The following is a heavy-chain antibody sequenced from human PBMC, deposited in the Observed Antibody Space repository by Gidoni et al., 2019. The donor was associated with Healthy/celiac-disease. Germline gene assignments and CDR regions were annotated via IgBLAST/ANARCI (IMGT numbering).Heavy chain of an antibody. CDR3: ARVRLGYDFWSGYAYYYYYMDV. V-gene: IGHV4-30-4*01. D-gene: IGHD3-3*01. J-gene: IGHJ6*03. CDR1: GGSISSGDYY. CDR2: IYYSGST. Sequence: QVQLQESGPGLVKPSQTLSLTCTVSGGSISSGDYYWSWIRQPPGKGLEWIGYIYYSGSTYYNPSLKSRVTISVDTSKNQFSLKLSSVTAADTAVYYCARVRLGYDFWSGYAYYYYYMDVWGKGTTVTVSS.